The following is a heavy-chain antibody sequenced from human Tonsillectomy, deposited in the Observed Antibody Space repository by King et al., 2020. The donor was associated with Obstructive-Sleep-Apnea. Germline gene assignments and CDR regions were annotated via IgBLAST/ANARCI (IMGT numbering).Heavy chain of an antibody. V-gene: IGHV3-9*01. D-gene: IGHD6-19*01. J-gene: IGHJ3*02. CDR2: VRWNSVSI. CDR1: GFTFDDYA. Sequence: VQLVESGGGLVQPGRSLRLSCVGSGFTFDDYAMHWVRQVPGKGLEWVSGVRWNSVSIVYADSVKGRFTISRDNAKNSLYLQMNSLSADDTALYYCAKDIAVAGMVAFDIWGQGTMVTVSS. CDR3: AKDIAVAGMVAFDI.